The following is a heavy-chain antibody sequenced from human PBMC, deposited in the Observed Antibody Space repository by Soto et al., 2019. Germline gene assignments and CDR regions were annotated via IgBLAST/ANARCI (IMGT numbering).Heavy chain of an antibody. Sequence: QVQLVQSGAEVKKPGASVKVSCKASGYTFTSYGISWVRQAPGQGLEWMGWISAYNGNTNYAQKLQGRVNMTTDTSTSTAYMELRSLRSDDTAVYYCTRDPRSDSSGWYNYYGMDVWGQGTTVTVSS. V-gene: IGHV1-18*01. CDR3: TRDPRSDSSGWYNYYGMDV. J-gene: IGHJ6*02. D-gene: IGHD6-19*01. CDR1: GYTFTSYG. CDR2: ISAYNGNT.